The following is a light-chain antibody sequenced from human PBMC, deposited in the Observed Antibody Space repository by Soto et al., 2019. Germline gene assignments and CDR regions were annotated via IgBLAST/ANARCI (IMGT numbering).Light chain of an antibody. Sequence: EMVLIQSPATLSLSPGERATLSCRASQSVSSYLAWYQQKPGQAPRLLIYDASNSAAGIPARFSGSGSGTDFTLTISSLEPEDFAVYYCQQGNNWPWTVGKGTKVEIK. V-gene: IGKV3-11*01. J-gene: IGKJ1*01. CDR1: QSVSSY. CDR3: QQGNNWPWT. CDR2: DAS.